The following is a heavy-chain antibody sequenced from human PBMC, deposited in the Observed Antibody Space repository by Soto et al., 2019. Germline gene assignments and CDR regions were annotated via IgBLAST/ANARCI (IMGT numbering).Heavy chain of an antibody. J-gene: IGHJ1*01. CDR3: ATVVVPAAITAHAKYFQH. CDR2: ISGSGGST. Sequence: GGSLRLSCAASGFTFSSYAMSWVRQAPGKGLEWVSAISGSGGSTYYADSVKGRFTISRDNSKNTLYLQMNSLRAEDTAVYYCATVVVPAAITAHAKYFQHWGQGTLVTVSS. D-gene: IGHD2-2*01. V-gene: IGHV3-23*01. CDR1: GFTFSSYA.